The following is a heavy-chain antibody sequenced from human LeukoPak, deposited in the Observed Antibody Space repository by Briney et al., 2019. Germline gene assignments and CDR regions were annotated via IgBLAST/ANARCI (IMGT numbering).Heavy chain of an antibody. D-gene: IGHD3-9*01. Sequence: SETLSLTCTVSGGSISSTSYYWGWIRQPPGKGLEWIGSIYYSGNTYYNPSLKSRVTISVVTSKNQYSLKLSSVTAADTAVYYCASQPYYDILTGYSHFDYWGQGTLVTVSS. J-gene: IGHJ4*02. CDR1: GGSISSTSYY. V-gene: IGHV4-39*01. CDR3: ASQPYYDILTGYSHFDY. CDR2: IYYSGNT.